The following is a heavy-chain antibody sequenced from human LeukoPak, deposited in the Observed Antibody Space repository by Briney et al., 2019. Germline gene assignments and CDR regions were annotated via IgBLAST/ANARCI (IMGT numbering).Heavy chain of an antibody. J-gene: IGHJ5*02. CDR1: GYTFTDYD. D-gene: IGHD2-2*01. CDR2: INPNSGGT. CDR3: ARDPWGGDIVVPAAIHDP. Sequence: ASVKVSCKGSGYTFTDYDIHWVRQAPGKGLEWMGRINPNSGGTNYAQQFQGRVTMTRDTSINTAYMELSRLRSDDTAVYYCARDPWGGDIVVPAAIHDPWGQGTLDIVSS. V-gene: IGHV1-2*06.